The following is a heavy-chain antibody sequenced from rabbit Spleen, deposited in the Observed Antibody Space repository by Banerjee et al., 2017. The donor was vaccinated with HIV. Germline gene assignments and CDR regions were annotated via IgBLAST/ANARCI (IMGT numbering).Heavy chain of an antibody. Sequence: QEQLVESGGGLVKPGASLTLICTASGFSFSSGYDMSWVRQAPGKGLEWIACIYTSSSGRTYYASWAKGRFTISKTSSTTVTLQMTSLTAADTATYFCARDSGTSFSSYGMDLWGPGTLVTVS. CDR1: GFSFSSGYD. V-gene: IGHV1S45*01. CDR3: ARDSGTSFSSYGMDL. CDR2: IYTSSSGRT. J-gene: IGHJ6*01. D-gene: IGHD8-1*01.